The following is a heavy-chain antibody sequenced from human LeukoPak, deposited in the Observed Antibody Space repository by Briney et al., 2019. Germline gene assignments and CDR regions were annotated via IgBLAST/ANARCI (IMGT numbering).Heavy chain of an antibody. J-gene: IGHJ3*02. CDR3: ARDIPPRLYCSTGCSHDAFDI. Sequence: ASVKVSCKASGYTFTSYGISWVRQAPGQGLEWMGWISAYNGNTNYAQKLQGRVTMTTDTSTSTAYMELRSLRSDDTAVYYCARDIPPRLYCSTGCSHDAFDIGGQGTRVTVFS. D-gene: IGHD2-2*01. CDR1: GYTFTSYG. CDR2: ISAYNGNT. V-gene: IGHV1-18*01.